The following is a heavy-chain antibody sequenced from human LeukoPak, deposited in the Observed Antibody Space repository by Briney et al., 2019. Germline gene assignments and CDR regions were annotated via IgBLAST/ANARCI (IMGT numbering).Heavy chain of an antibody. D-gene: IGHD3-16*02. CDR3: ATKMITFGGVIVGVRYFDY. V-gene: IGHV3-21*01. J-gene: IGHJ4*02. CDR2: ISSSSSYI. CDR1: GFTFSSYS. Sequence: GGSLRLSCAASGFTFSSYSMNWVRQAPGKGLEWVSSISSSSSYIYYEDSVKGRFTISRDNAKNSLYLQMNSLRAEDTAVYYCATKMITFGGVIVGVRYFDYWGQGTLVTVSS.